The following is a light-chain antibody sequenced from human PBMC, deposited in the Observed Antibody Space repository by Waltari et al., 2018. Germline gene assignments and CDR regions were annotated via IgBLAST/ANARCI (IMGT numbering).Light chain of an antibody. CDR2: DVS. CDR3: SSYSTSLTPYV. Sequence: QSALTQPASVSGSPGQSITISCTGTSSDVRGYNHGSWYQQHPAKAPKLMIYDVSSRPSGVSNRFFGSKSGNTASLTISGLQAEDEAVYFCSSYSTSLTPYVFGPGTKVTVL. CDR1: SSDVRGYNH. J-gene: IGLJ1*01. V-gene: IGLV2-14*03.